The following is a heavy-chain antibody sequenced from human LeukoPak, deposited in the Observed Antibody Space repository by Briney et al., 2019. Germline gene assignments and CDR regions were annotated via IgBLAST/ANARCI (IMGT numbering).Heavy chain of an antibody. J-gene: IGHJ6*03. CDR1: RGTFSSYA. D-gene: IGHD2-2*02. Sequence: ASVKVSCKASRGTFSSYAISWVRQAPGQGLEWMGGIIPIFGTANYAQRFQGRVTITADESTSTVYMELSSLRSEDTAVYYCARVAAEVVGVPGAIGFGWLRRDYYYMDVWGKGTTVTVSS. V-gene: IGHV1-69*13. CDR3: ARVAAEVVGVPGAIGFGWLRRDYYYMDV. CDR2: IIPIFGTA.